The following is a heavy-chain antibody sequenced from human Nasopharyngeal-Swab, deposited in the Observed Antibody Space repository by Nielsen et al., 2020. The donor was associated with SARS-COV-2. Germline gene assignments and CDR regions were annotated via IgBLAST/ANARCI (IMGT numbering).Heavy chain of an antibody. CDR3: ARDDLTAYDAFDI. Sequence: ASVKVSCKASGYTFTGYYMHWVRQAPGQGLEWMGWINPNSGSTNYAQKFQGRVTMTRDTSISTAYMELSRLRSDDTAVYYCARDDLTAYDAFDIWGQGTMVTVSS. D-gene: IGHD7-27*01. V-gene: IGHV1-2*02. J-gene: IGHJ3*02. CDR2: INPNSGST. CDR1: GYTFTGYY.